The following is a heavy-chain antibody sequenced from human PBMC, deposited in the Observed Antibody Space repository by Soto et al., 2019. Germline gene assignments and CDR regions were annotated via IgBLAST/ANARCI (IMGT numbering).Heavy chain of an antibody. CDR3: ARDIASPGGDYFDS. J-gene: IGHJ4*02. D-gene: IGHD2-21*01. V-gene: IGHV3-21*03. CDR2: ISTGGAYM. Sequence: EVQLVESGGGLVKAGGSLRLFCTASGFTFRNYNMNWVRQAPGKGLEWVSSISTGGAYMFYADSVKGRFTISRDNAQNSLFLQIDSPIAEDTAVDYCARDIASPGGDYFDSWGQGTLVTVAS. CDR1: GFTFRNYN.